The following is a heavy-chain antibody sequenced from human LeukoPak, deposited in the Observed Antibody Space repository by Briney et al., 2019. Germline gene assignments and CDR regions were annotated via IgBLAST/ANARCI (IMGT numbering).Heavy chain of an antibody. J-gene: IGHJ4*02. V-gene: IGHV3-30-3*01. CDR3: ATSRSEGFN. D-gene: IGHD2-15*01. Sequence: GGSLRLSCAASGFTFSSYAMHWVRQAPGKGLEWVAVISYDGSNKYYADSVKGRFTISRDSSKNTLYLQMNSLRAEDTAVYYCATSRSEGFNWGQGTLVTVSS. CDR1: GFTFSSYA. CDR2: ISYDGSNK.